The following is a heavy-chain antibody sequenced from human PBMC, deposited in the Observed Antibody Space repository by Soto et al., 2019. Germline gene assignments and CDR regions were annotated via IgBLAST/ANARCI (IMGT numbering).Heavy chain of an antibody. Sequence: SETLSLTCTVSGGSISSGDYYWSWIRQPPGKGLEWIGYIYYSGSTYYNPSLKSRITISKDMSGAQFSLQLSSVTAADTAVYYCARGREEAGGPFDHWGQGIMVTVSS. V-gene: IGHV4-30-4*01. CDR1: GGSISSGDYY. D-gene: IGHD3-10*01. CDR2: IYYSGST. CDR3: ARGREEAGGPFDH. J-gene: IGHJ4*02.